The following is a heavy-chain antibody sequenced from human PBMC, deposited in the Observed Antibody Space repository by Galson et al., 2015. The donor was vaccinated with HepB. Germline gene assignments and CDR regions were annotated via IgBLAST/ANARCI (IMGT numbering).Heavy chain of an antibody. CDR2: ISYDGSNK. D-gene: IGHD4-23*01. V-gene: IGHV3-30*18. Sequence: SLRLSCAASGFTFSSYGMHWVRQAPGKGLEWVAVISYDGSNKYYADSVKGRFTISRDNSKNTLYLQMNSLRAEDTAVYHCAKPESTWGNSDYWGQGTLVTVSS. CDR3: AKPESTWGNSDY. CDR1: GFTFSSYG. J-gene: IGHJ4*02.